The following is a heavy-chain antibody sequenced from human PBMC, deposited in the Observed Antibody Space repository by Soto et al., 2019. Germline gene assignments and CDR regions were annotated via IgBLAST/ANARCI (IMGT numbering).Heavy chain of an antibody. D-gene: IGHD3-10*01. CDR1: GGSISSGGYS. V-gene: IGHV4-30-2*01. CDR2: IYHSGST. Sequence: SETLSLTFAVSGGSISSGGYSWSCIRQPPGKGLEWIGYIYHSGSTYYNPSLKSRVTISVDRSKNQFSLKLSSVTAADTAVYYCARELYGSGRNDYWGQGTLVTVSS. CDR3: ARELYGSGRNDY. J-gene: IGHJ4*02.